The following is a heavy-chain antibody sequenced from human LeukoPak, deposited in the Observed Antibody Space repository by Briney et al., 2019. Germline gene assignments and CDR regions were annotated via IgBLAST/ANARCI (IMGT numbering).Heavy chain of an antibody. D-gene: IGHD3-10*01. CDR1: GGSISSGGYY. V-gene: IGHV4-31*03. CDR2: IYYSGST. CDR3: ARCVGFGELLSVWFDP. J-gene: IGHJ5*02. Sequence: SETLSLTCTVSGGSISSGGYYWSWIRQHPGKGLEWIGYIYYSGSTYYNPSLKSRVTISVDTSKNQFSLELSSVTAADTAVYYCARCVGFGELLSVWFDPWGQGTLVTVSS.